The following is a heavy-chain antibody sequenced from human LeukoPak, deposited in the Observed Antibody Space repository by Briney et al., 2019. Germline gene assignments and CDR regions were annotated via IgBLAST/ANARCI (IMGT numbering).Heavy chain of an antibody. J-gene: IGHJ4*02. D-gene: IGHD5-18*01. CDR3: ARDYSYGFLN. CDR2: IWYDGSNK. Sequence: QPGGSLRLSCAASGFTFSSCGMHWVRQAPGKGLEWVAVIWYDGSNKYYADSVKGRFTISRDNAKNSLYLQMDSLRAEDTAVYYCARDYSYGFLNWGQGTLVTVSS. V-gene: IGHV3-33*01. CDR1: GFTFSSCG.